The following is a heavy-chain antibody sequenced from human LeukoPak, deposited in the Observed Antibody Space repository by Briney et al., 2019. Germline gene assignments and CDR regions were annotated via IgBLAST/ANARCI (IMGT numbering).Heavy chain of an antibody. V-gene: IGHV3-30*18. Sequence: GGSLRLSCAASGFTFSSYGMHWVRQAPGKGLEWVAVISYDGSNKYYADSVKGRFTISRDNSKNTLYLQMNSLRAEDTAVYYCAKEMITFGGAADAFDIWGQGTMVTVSS. D-gene: IGHD3-16*01. CDR3: AKEMITFGGAADAFDI. J-gene: IGHJ3*02. CDR1: GFTFSSYG. CDR2: ISYDGSNK.